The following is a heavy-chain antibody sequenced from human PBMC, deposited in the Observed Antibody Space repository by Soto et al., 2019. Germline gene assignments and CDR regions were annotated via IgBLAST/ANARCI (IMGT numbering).Heavy chain of an antibody. CDR3: ARHGVGYYGSGSYYNPGYYGMDV. CDR2: IDPSDSYT. Sequence: PGESLKISCKGSGYSFTSYWISWVRQMPGKGLEWMGRIDPSDSYTNYSPSFQGHVTISADKSISTAYLQWSSLKASDTAMYYCARHGVGYYGSGSYYNPGYYGMDVWGQGTTVTVSS. CDR1: GYSFTSYW. J-gene: IGHJ6*02. V-gene: IGHV5-10-1*01. D-gene: IGHD3-10*01.